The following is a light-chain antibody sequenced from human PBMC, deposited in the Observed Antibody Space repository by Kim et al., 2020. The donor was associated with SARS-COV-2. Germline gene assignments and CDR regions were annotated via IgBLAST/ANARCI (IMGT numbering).Light chain of an antibody. Sequence: APGQKVTISCSGSSSNIGNNYVSWYQQLPGTAPKPLIYENNKRPSGIPDRFSGSKSGTSATLGITGLQTGDEADYYCGTWDSSHVVFGGGTQLTVL. J-gene: IGLJ2*01. V-gene: IGLV1-51*01. CDR1: SSNIGNNY. CDR3: GTWDSSHVV. CDR2: ENN.